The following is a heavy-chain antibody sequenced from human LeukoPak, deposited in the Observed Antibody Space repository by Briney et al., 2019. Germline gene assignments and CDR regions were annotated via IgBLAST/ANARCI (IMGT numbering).Heavy chain of an antibody. CDR1: GFTFTTYW. J-gene: IGHJ4*02. V-gene: IGHV3-7*01. CDR3: SRNSGWYRLDY. Sequence: GGSLRLSCTASGFTFTTYWMTWVRQSPGKGLEWVANIKEDGSEKGYADSVKGRFTISRDNAKNSLYLQVNSLRVDDTAMYYCSRNSGWYRLDYWGQGTLVTVPS. D-gene: IGHD6-19*01. CDR2: IKEDGSEK.